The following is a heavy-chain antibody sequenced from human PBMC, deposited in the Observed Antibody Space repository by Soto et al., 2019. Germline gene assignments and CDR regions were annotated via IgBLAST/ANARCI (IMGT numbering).Heavy chain of an antibody. D-gene: IGHD3-22*01. Sequence: QVQLVQSGAEVKKPGSSVKVSCKASGGTFSSYTISWVRQAPGQGLEWMGRIIPILGIANYAQKFQGRVTINADKSTSTAHMERSSLRSEDTAVYYWARETGTRIVEHWGQGTLVTVSS. J-gene: IGHJ1*01. CDR1: GGTFSSYT. CDR3: ARETGTRIVEH. V-gene: IGHV1-69*02. CDR2: IIPILGIA.